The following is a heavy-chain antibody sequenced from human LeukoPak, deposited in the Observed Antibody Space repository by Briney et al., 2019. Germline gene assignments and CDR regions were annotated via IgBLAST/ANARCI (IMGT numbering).Heavy chain of an antibody. CDR2: IYYDGGKK. CDR3: ARDRLEIKYFDL. Sequence: GRSLRLSCAASGFTFRNFGMRWVRQGPGKGLEWMAVIYYDGGKKYYADSVKGRFTISRDNSKNTLYLQLNSLRAEDTAVYYCARDRLEIKYFDLWGRGTQVTVSS. V-gene: IGHV3-33*01. CDR1: GFTFRNFG. D-gene: IGHD1-1*01. J-gene: IGHJ2*01.